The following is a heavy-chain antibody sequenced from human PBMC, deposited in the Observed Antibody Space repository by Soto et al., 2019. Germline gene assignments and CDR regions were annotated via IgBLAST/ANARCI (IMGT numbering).Heavy chain of an antibody. D-gene: IGHD3-10*01. CDR2: ISSSGDAI. V-gene: IGHV3-48*02. J-gene: IGHJ6*02. Sequence: EVQLVESGGDLVQPGRSLRLSCAASGFIFSDYTMTWVRQAPGRGLEFVSHISSSGDAIFYAESVKGRFTVSRDNAKNSLFLQMNSLRDDDPAVYFCARDHGASTWFVEVYYFFGMDVWGQGTAVTVSS. CDR1: GFIFSDYT. CDR3: ARDHGASTWFVEVYYFFGMDV.